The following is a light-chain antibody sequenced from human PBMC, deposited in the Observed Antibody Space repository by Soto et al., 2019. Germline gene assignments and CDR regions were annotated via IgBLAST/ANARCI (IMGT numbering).Light chain of an antibody. V-gene: IGKV3-11*01. J-gene: IGKJ3*01. CDR2: DAS. Sequence: EVVLTQSPATLSLSPGDTATLSCRASQSVGSYLAWYQQRPGQPPRLLIYDASNRAAGIPARFSGSGSGTDFTLTISSLEPEDFTIYYCQQRSSWPPKFTFGPGTKVDIK. CDR3: QQRSSWPPKFT. CDR1: QSVGSY.